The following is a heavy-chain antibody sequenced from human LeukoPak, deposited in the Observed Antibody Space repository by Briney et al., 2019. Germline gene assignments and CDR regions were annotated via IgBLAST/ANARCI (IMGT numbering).Heavy chain of an antibody. CDR3: AKXQWELQNAFDI. CDR2: IIGSGGSK. V-gene: IGHV3-23*01. J-gene: IGHJ3*02. CDR1: GLPFISYA. D-gene: IGHD1-26*01. Sequence: GALRXXCGAAGLPFISYAMSGGRQAPGKGLEWVSAIIGSGGSKYYADSVNGRFTISRDNSKNTLYLQMKSLRAEDTAVYYCAKXQWELQNAFDIWGQGTMVTVSS.